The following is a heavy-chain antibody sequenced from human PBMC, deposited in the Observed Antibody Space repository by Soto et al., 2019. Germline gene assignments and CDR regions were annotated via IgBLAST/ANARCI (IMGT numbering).Heavy chain of an antibody. V-gene: IGHV3-7*01. J-gene: IGHJ5*02. CDR1: GFTFSADW. Sequence: PGGSLRLSCVASGFTFSADWMSWVRQAPGKEPEWVANIKQDGSEQYYVDSVKGRFTISRDNAKNSLSLQMDSLRAEDTAVYYCAREQSRSLAPWGQGALVTVSS. CDR3: AREQSRSLAP. D-gene: IGHD3-16*02. CDR2: IKQDGSEQ.